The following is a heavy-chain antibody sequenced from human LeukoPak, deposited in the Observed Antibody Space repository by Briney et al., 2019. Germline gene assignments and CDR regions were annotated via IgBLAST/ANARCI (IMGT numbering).Heavy chain of an antibody. CDR3: ARHGGTAMVVHFDY. J-gene: IGHJ4*02. CDR2: IYYSGST. D-gene: IGHD5-18*01. Sequence: SETLSLTCAVSGGSISSGGYSWSWIRQPPGKGLEWIGSIYYSGSTYYNPSLKSRVTISVDTSKNQFSLKLSSVTAADTAVYYCARHGGTAMVVHFDYWGQGTLVTVSS. CDR1: GGSISSGGYS. V-gene: IGHV4-30-2*03.